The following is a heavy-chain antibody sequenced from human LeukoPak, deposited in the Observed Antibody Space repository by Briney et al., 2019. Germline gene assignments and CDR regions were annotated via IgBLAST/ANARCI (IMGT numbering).Heavy chain of an antibody. CDR3: AKPYYYGSRSYMDY. CDR2: IWYDGSNK. J-gene: IGHJ4*02. D-gene: IGHD3-10*01. V-gene: IGHV3-33*06. CDR1: GFTFSSYG. Sequence: PGRSLRLSCAASGFTFSSYGMHWVRQAPGKGLECVAVIWYDGSNKYYADSVKGRFTISRDNSKNMLYLQMNSLRAEDTAVYYCAKPYYYGSRSYMDYWGQGTLVTVSS.